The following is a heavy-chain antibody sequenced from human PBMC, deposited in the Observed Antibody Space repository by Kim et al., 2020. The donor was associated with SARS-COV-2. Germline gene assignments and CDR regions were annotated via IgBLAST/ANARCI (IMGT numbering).Heavy chain of an antibody. CDR3: ARDKFCSSTSCYDDAFDI. Sequence: SETLSLTCTVSGGSISSYYWSWIRQPPGKGLEWIGYIYYSGSTNYNPSLKSRVTISVDTSKNQFSLKLSSVTAADTAVYYCARDKFCSSTSCYDDAFDIWGQGTMVTVSS. D-gene: IGHD2-2*01. CDR2: IYYSGST. CDR1: GGSISSYY. V-gene: IGHV4-59*01. J-gene: IGHJ3*02.